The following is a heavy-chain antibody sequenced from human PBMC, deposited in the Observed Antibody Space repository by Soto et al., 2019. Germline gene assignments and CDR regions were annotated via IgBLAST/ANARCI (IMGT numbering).Heavy chain of an antibody. D-gene: IGHD1-26*01. CDR3: ARGDQYDILLRYYAMDV. Sequence: QVQLVESGGGVVQPGTSLRLSCVASGFTFNKFDMHWIRQTPDKRLRWGPFIAYDGINKYYTGSVKGRFTVSRDNSKSTVSLQMNNLGLEDTATYFCARGDQYDILLRYYAMDVWGLGTTVSISS. V-gene: IGHV3-30*10. J-gene: IGHJ6*02. CDR1: GFTFNKFD. CDR2: IAYDGINK.